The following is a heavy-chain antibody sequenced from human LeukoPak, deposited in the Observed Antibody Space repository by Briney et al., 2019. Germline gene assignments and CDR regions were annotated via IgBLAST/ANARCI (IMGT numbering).Heavy chain of an antibody. CDR3: ARLPVYYYGSGSFTNWFDP. V-gene: IGHV5-51*01. Sequence: GESLKISCKGSGYSFTSYWIGWVRQMPGKGLEWMGIIYPGDSDTRYSPSFQGQVTISADKSISTAYLQWSSLKASDTAMYYCARLPVYYYGSGSFTNWFDPWGQGTLVTVSS. CDR1: GYSFTSYW. J-gene: IGHJ5*02. D-gene: IGHD3-10*01. CDR2: IYPGDSDT.